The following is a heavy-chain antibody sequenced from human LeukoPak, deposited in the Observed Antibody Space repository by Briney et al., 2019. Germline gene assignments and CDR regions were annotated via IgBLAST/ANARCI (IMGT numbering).Heavy chain of an antibody. D-gene: IGHD2-2*01. CDR3: GRLAHNAWYAIDF. CDR1: DFTFDFYW. Sequence: GGSLRLSCVASDFTFDFYWMTWVRQAPGKGLEWLANILPDGSQKYYVDSVKGRFTISRDNPKNSLYLQINNLRAEDTAVYYCGRLAHNAWYAIDFWGQGTLVTISS. CDR2: ILPDGSQK. V-gene: IGHV3-7*01. J-gene: IGHJ4*02.